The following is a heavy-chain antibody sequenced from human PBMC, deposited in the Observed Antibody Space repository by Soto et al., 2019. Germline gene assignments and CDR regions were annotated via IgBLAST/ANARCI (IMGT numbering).Heavy chain of an antibody. Sequence: QITLKESCPTLVKPTQTLTLTCTVSGFSLTTRGVGVGWIRQPPGKALECLALIYWDDDKRYSPSLQSRLSITKDTSKNQVVLTMTNVYPVDTATYYCAHIPNYYQYDWFDPWGQGTLVSVSS. CDR2: IYWDDDK. CDR3: AHIPNYYQYDWFDP. J-gene: IGHJ5*02. V-gene: IGHV2-5*02. D-gene: IGHD3-16*01. CDR1: GFSLTTRGVG.